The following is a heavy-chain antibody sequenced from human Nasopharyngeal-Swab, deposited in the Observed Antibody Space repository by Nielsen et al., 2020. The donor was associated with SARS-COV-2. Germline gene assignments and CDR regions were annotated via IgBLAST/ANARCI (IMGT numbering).Heavy chain of an antibody. D-gene: IGHD4-17*01. CDR3: AATVTTGSYDFDY. J-gene: IGHJ4*02. CDR2: IIPFLGIA. Sequence: SVKVSCKASGGTFSSYAISWVRQAPGQGLEWMGRIIPFLGIANYAQKFQGRVTITADKSTSTAYMELSSLRSEDTAVYYCAATVTTGSYDFDYWGQGTLVTVSS. CDR1: GGTFSSYA. V-gene: IGHV1-69*04.